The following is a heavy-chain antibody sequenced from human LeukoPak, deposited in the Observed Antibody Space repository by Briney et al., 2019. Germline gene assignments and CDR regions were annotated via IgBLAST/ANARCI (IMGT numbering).Heavy chain of an antibody. J-gene: IGHJ4*02. D-gene: IGHD5-18*01. CDR1: GFTFSSYA. V-gene: IGHV3-23*01. CDR3: AKGPDPRVDTAMGYYFDY. CDR2: ISGSGGST. Sequence: GGSLRLSCAASGFTFSSYAKSWVRQAPGEGLEWVSAISGSGGSTYYADSVKGRFTISRDNSKNTLYLQMNSLRAEDTAVYYCAKGPDPRVDTAMGYYFDYWGQGTLVTVSS.